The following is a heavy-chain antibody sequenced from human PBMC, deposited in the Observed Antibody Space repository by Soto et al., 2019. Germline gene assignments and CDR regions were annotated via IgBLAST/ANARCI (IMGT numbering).Heavy chain of an antibody. J-gene: IGHJ4*02. Sequence: QVQLVQSGAEVKKPGASVKVSCKASGYSFSSYYMHWVRQAPGQGLEWMGVINPSGDSISYAQKFQGRVSITKDTSTSTLFMEVSSMRSEDTAVYFCARDWEFGYWGQGTLVTVSS. CDR1: GYSFSSYY. CDR2: INPSGDSI. V-gene: IGHV1-46*01. CDR3: ARDWEFGY. D-gene: IGHD1-26*01.